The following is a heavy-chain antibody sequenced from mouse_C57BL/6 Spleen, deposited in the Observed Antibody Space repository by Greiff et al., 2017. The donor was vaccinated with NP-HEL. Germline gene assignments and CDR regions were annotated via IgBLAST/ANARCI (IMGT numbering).Heavy chain of an antibody. CDR2: IYPGSGST. J-gene: IGHJ4*01. CDR3: AREGGYAMDY. CDR1: GYTFTSYW. Sequence: VQLQQPGAELVKPGASVKMSCKASGYTFTSYWITWVKQRPGQGLEWIGDIYPGSGSTNYNEKFKSKATLTVETSSSTAYMQLSSLTSEDSAVYYCAREGGYAMDYWGQGTSVTVSS. V-gene: IGHV1-55*01.